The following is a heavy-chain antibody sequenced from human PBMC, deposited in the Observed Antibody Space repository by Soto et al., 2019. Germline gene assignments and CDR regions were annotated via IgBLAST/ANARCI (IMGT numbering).Heavy chain of an antibody. Sequence: SETLCLTCTVSGATINSYCWSWIRQPPGKGLEWIGYMYYSGTTDYNPSLKSRVTISGDTSKNQFSLKVSSVTAADTAVYYCVRVYGSGSFRYFSYYGMDVWGQGTTVTVSS. CDR3: VRVYGSGSFRYFSYYGMDV. J-gene: IGHJ6*02. CDR2: MYYSGTT. V-gene: IGHV4-59*01. D-gene: IGHD3-10*01. CDR1: GATINSYC.